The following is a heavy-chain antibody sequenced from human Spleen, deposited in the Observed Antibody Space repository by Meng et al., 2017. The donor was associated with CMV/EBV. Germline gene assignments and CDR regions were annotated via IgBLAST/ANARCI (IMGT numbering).Heavy chain of an antibody. V-gene: IGHV4-34*01. J-gene: IGHJ1*01. CDR2: INHSGST. Sequence: CAVYGGSFRGYYWSWIRQPPGKGLEWIGEINHSGSTNYNPSLKSRDTISVDTSKNQFSLKLSSVTAADTAVYYCARGSSWYAAPYFQHWGQGTLVTVSS. CDR1: GGSFRGYY. D-gene: IGHD6-13*01. CDR3: ARGSSWYAAPYFQH.